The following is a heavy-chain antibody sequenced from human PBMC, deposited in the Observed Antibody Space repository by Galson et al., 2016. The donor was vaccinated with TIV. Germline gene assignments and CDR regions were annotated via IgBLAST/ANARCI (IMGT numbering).Heavy chain of an antibody. D-gene: IGHD2-8*02. Sequence: QSGAEVKEPGESLKISCKGSGSRFATSWIGWVRQMPGKGLEWMGIIYPGDSDTRYSRSFQGQVTISADKSTKTAYLQWRSLKASDTAMNYCARLGYCTGDNLLAYDAVARWGQGTMVTVSA. CDR2: IYPGDSDT. CDR3: ARLGYCTGDNLLAYDAVAR. J-gene: IGHJ3*01. V-gene: IGHV5-51*01. CDR1: GSRFATSW.